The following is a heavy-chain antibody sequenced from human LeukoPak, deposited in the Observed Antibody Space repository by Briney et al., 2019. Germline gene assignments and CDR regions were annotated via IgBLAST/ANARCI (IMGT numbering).Heavy chain of an antibody. CDR2: ISSSGSTI. D-gene: IGHD3-10*01. CDR3: ARADYYGSGSYPYYYYYMDV. V-gene: IGHV3-48*03. CDR1: GFTFSSYE. J-gene: IGHJ6*03. Sequence: AGGSLRLSCAASGFTFSSYEMNWVRQAPGKGLEWVSYISSSGSTIYYADSVKGRFTISRDNAKNSLYLQMNSLRAEDTAVYYCARADYYGSGSYPYYYYYMDVWGKGTTVTISS.